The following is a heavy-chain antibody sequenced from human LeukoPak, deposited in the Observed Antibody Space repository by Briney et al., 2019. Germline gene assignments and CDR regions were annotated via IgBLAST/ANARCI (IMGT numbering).Heavy chain of an antibody. CDR3: APLSLLYRSFDY. V-gene: IGHV2-5*01. CDR2: IYWNDGN. J-gene: IGHJ4*02. D-gene: IGHD2-2*02. CDR1: GFCLITSAPG. Sequence: SGPTLVNPTQTLRLTCSFSGFCLITSAPGMGWVRHAPGKALEGRGLIYWNDGNRYSPSLNSRLTITKDTSNTQVVLTMTNMDPVDTAKYYCAPLSLLYRSFDYWGQGNLVTVSS.